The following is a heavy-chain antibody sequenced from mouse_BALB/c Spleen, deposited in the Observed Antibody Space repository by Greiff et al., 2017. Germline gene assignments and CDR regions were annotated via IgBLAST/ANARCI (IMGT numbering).Heavy chain of an antibody. Sequence: EVQLVESGPELVKPGASVKISCKASGYSFTGYYMHWVKQSHVKSLEWIGRINPYNGATSYNQNFKDKASLTVDKSSSTAYMELHSLTSEDSAVYYCARSGTTAPFDYWGQGTTLTVSS. CDR3: ARSGTTAPFDY. CDR1: GYSFTGYY. D-gene: IGHD1-2*01. J-gene: IGHJ2*01. CDR2: INPYNGAT. V-gene: IGHV1-31*01.